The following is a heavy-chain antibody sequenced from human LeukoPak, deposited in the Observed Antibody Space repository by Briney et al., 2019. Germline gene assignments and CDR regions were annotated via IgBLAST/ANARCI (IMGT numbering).Heavy chain of an antibody. V-gene: IGHV3-21*01. Sequence: GGSLRLSCAASGFTFSSYSMNWVRQAPGKGLDWVSSISSSSYIYYADSVKGRFTISRDNAKNSLYLQMNSLRAEDTAVYYCAREIGSDYGGRYFDLWGRGTLVTVSS. CDR3: AREIGSDYGGRYFDL. D-gene: IGHD4-17*01. CDR2: ISSSSYI. CDR1: GFTFSSYS. J-gene: IGHJ2*01.